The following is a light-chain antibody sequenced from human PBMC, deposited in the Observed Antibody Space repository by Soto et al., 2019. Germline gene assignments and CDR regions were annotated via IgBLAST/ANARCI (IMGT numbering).Light chain of an antibody. CDR1: KLGEKF. CDR3: QTWDNSTVV. Sequence: SYELTQPPSVSVSPGQTARITCSGDKLGEKFACWYQQKPGQSPVVVIYEEKKRPSAIPERFSGSNSGNTATLTISGTETMDEADYYCQTWDNSTVVFGGGTKLTVL. J-gene: IGLJ2*01. CDR2: EEK. V-gene: IGLV3-1*01.